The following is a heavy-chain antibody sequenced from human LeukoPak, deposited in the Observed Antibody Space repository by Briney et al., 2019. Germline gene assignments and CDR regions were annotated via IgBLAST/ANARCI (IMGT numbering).Heavy chain of an antibody. CDR2: HDWDDDK. Sequence: SGPALVTPTQTLTLTCTFPGFSLSTSGMRVSWIRQLPGKALEWLASHDWDDDKFYSTSLKTRLTISKHTSKNQVVLAMTNMDPVDTATYYGARIQSYYYGSGSYYNSDAFDIWGQGTMVTVSS. CDR3: ARIQSYYYGSGSYYNSDAFDI. V-gene: IGHV2-70*04. D-gene: IGHD3-10*01. CDR1: GFSLSTSGMR. J-gene: IGHJ3*02.